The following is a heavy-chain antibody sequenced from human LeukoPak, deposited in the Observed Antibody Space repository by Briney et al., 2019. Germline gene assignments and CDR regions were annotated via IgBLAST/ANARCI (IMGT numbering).Heavy chain of an antibody. J-gene: IGHJ4*02. CDR2: ISGSGGST. D-gene: IGHD3-3*01. CDR3: AKAVPRITIFGVVISSTYFDY. CDR1: GFTFSSYA. Sequence: GGSLRLSCAASGFTFSSYAMSWVRQAPGKGLEWVSAISGSGGSTYYADSVKGRFTISRDNSKNTLYLQMNSLRAEDTAVYYCAKAVPRITIFGVVISSTYFDYWGQGTLVTVSS. V-gene: IGHV3-23*01.